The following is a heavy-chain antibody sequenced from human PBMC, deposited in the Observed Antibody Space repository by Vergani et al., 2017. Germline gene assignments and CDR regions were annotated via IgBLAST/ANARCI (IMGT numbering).Heavy chain of an antibody. CDR3: TRLPSGSEDY. CDR1: GFTFSGSA. CDR2: IRSKADSYAT. Sequence: VQLVESGGGLVQPGGSLKLSCAASGFTFSGSAMPWVRQASGKGLEWVGRIRSKADSYATAYAASVKGRFTISRDDSKNTAYLQMNSLKTEDTAVYYGTRLPSGSEDYWGQGTLVTVSS. D-gene: IGHD3-10*01. V-gene: IGHV3-73*01. J-gene: IGHJ4*02.